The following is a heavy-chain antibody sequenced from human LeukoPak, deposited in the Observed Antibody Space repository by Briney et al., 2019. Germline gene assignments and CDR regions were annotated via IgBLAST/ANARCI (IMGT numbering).Heavy chain of an antibody. D-gene: IGHD1-26*01. CDR2: MNPNSGNT. CDR1: GYTFTNYD. J-gene: IGHJ4*02. Sequence: ASVKVSCKASGYTFTNYDINWVRQATGQGLEWMGWMNPNSGNTGYAQEFQGRITMTRNTSISTAYMELSSLRSEDTAMYYCAKPKVGATTLPIDFWGQGTLVTVSS. CDR3: AKPKVGATTLPIDF. V-gene: IGHV1-8*01.